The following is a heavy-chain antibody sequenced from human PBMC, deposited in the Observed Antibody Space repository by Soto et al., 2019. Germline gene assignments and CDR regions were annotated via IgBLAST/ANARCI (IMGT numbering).Heavy chain of an antibody. D-gene: IGHD2-2*01. CDR3: AREDSIIIPAVSDF. CDR2: ISKSDYT. J-gene: IGHJ4*02. CDR1: GFAFNNYG. Sequence: PGGSLRLSCTVSGFAFNNYGINWVRQAPGKGLEWVSSISKSDYTYYSDSVKGRFAISRDSAKSSVSLQMNTLRVEDTAVYYCAREDSIIIPAVSDFWGQGTLVT. V-gene: IGHV3-21*01.